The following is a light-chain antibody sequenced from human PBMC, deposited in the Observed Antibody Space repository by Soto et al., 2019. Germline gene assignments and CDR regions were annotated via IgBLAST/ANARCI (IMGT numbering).Light chain of an antibody. CDR3: MQALQTPYT. CDR1: QRLLHSNGNHF. V-gene: IGKV2-28*01. J-gene: IGKJ2*01. CDR2: LGS. Sequence: EIVMTQSPPSLTVTPGEPASISCRSSQRLLHSNGNHFLDWYLQKPGQSPQILIYLGSYRAAGVPDRVSGSGAGTDFTLKITRVEAEDVGIYYCMQALQTPYTFGQGTKLEIK.